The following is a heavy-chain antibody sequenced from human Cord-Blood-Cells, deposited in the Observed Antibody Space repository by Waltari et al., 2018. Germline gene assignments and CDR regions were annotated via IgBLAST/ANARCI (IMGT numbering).Heavy chain of an antibody. D-gene: IGHD6-13*01. CDR3: ARSISSSWNSYYYYGMDV. CDR2: IGTAGDT. V-gene: IGHV3-13*01. Sequence: LEWVSAIGTAGDTYYPGSVKGRFTISRENAKNSLYLQMNSLRAGDTAVYYCARSISSSWNSYYYYGMDVWGQGTTDTVSS. J-gene: IGHJ6*02.